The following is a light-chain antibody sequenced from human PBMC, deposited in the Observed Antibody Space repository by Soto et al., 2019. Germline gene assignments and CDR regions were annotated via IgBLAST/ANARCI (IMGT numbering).Light chain of an antibody. CDR2: GAS. CDR3: QQSYSTPLT. V-gene: IGKV3-20*01. J-gene: IGKJ4*01. CDR1: QSVSSSY. Sequence: EIVLTQSPGTLSLSPGERATLSCRASQSVSSSYLAWYQQKPGQPPRLLIYGASSRATGIPDRFSGSGSGTDFTLTISRLEPEDFATYYCQQSYSTPLTFGGGTKVEIK.